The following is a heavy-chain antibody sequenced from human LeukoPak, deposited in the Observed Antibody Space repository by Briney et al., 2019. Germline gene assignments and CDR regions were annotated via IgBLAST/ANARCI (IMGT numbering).Heavy chain of an antibody. J-gene: IGHJ4*02. CDR2: IIPIFGTA. V-gene: IGHV1-69*05. CDR1: GGTFISYA. D-gene: IGHD1-1*01. CDR3: ARDGTNYYFDY. Sequence: ASVKVSCKASGGTFISYAISWVRQAPGQGLEWMGGIIPIFGTANYAQKFQGRVTITTDESTSTAYMELSSLRSEDTAVYYCARDGTNYYFDYWGQGTLVTVSS.